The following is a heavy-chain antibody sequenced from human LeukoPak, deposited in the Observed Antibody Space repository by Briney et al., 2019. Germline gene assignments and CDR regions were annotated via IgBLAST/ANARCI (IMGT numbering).Heavy chain of an antibody. J-gene: IGHJ3*02. CDR3: ASCSYGRPLVNI. Sequence: GGSLRLSCAASGFTVSSNYMSWVRQAPGKGLEWVSVIYGGGSTYYADSVKGRFTISRDNSKNTLYLQMNSLRAEDTAVYYCASCSYGRPLVNIWGQGTMVTVAS. CDR2: IYGGGST. D-gene: IGHD3-10*02. CDR1: GFTVSSNY. V-gene: IGHV3-53*01.